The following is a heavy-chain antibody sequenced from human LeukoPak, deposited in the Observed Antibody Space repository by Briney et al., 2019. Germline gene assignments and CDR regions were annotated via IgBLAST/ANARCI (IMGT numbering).Heavy chain of an antibody. CDR1: GGSFSGYY. CDR3: ARSHRNWFDP. CDR2: INHSGST. Sequence: SETLSLTCAVYGGSFSGYYWSWIRQPPGKGLEWIGEINHSGSTNHNPSLKSRVTISVDTSKNQFSLKLSSVTAADTAVYYCARSHRNWFDPWGQGTLVTVSS. J-gene: IGHJ5*02. V-gene: IGHV4-34*01.